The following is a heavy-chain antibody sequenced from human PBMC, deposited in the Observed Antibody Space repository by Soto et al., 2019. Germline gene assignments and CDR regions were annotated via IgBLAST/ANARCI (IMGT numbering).Heavy chain of an antibody. Sequence: GGSLRLSCAGSGFTFSSYWMNWVRQDQGKGLEWVANMKEDGSEAYYVASVKGRFTISRDNAKNSLYLQMNSLRAEDTAVYHCIQAMDVWGKGTTVTVSS. CDR3: IQAMDV. V-gene: IGHV3-7*01. D-gene: IGHD5-18*01. CDR1: GFTFSSYW. CDR2: MKEDGSEA. J-gene: IGHJ6*03.